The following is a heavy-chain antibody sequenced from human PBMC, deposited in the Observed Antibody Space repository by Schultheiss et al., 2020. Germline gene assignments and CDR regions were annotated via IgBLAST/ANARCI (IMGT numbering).Heavy chain of an antibody. Sequence: SETLSLTCTVSGGSISSYYWSWIRQPPGKGLEWIGYIYYSGSTNYNPSLKSRVTISVDTSKNQFSLKLSSVTAADTAVYYCARAPVDFWSGYYHRGFDYWGQGTLGTVS. CDR1: GGSISSYY. V-gene: IGHV4-59*01. CDR3: ARAPVDFWSGYYHRGFDY. D-gene: IGHD3-3*01. J-gene: IGHJ4*02. CDR2: IYYSGST.